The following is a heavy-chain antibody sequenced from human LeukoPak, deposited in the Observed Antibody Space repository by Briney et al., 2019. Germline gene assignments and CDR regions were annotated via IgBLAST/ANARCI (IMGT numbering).Heavy chain of an antibody. CDR1: GFTFSNYG. D-gene: IGHD6-19*01. CDR2: ISYDGSIK. J-gene: IGHJ4*02. V-gene: IGHV3-30*18. Sequence: PGGSLRLCCAASGFTFSNYGMHWVRQAPGKGLEWVAVISYDGSIKYYADSVKGRFTISRDNSKNTLYLQMNSLRAEDTAVYYCAKALAWGAVADPFDYWGQGTLVTVSS. CDR3: AKALAWGAVADPFDY.